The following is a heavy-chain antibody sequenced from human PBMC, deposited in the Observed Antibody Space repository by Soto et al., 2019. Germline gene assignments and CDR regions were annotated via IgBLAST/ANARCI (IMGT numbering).Heavy chain of an antibody. Sequence: GASVKVSCKASGYTFTIYGISWVRQAPGQGLEWMGWISAYNGNTNYAQKLQGRVTMTTDTSTRTAYMELRSLRSDDTAVYYCARTRSSSCYGSLRPYGMDVWGQGTTVTVSS. CDR3: ARTRSSSCYGSLRPYGMDV. V-gene: IGHV1-18*01. CDR2: ISAYNGNT. J-gene: IGHJ6*02. D-gene: IGHD6-13*01. CDR1: GYTFTIYG.